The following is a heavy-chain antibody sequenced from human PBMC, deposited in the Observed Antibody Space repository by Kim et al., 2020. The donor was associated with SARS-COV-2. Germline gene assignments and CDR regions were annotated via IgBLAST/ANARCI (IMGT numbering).Heavy chain of an antibody. CDR2: IYYSGST. J-gene: IGHJ6*02. CDR3: ARHTNAIDYYGMDV. CDR1: GGSISSYY. Sequence: SETLSLTCTVSGGSISSYYWSWIRQPPGKGLEWIGYIYYSGSTNYNPSLKSRVTISVDTSKNQFSLKLSSVTAADTAVYYCARHTNAIDYYGMDVWGQGTTVTVSS. V-gene: IGHV4-59*08. D-gene: IGHD2-2*01.